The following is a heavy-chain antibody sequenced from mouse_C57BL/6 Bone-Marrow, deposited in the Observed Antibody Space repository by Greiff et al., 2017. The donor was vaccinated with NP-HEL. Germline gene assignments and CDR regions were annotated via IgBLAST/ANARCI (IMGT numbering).Heavy chain of an antibody. V-gene: IGHV1-82*01. D-gene: IGHD1-1*01. CDR2: IYPGDGDT. J-gene: IGHJ2*01. Sequence: VQVVESGPELVKPGASVKISCKASGYAFSSSWMNWVKQRPGKGLEWIGRIYPGDGDTSYNQKFKGKAKLTAVTSASTAYMELSSLTNEDSAVYYCTRRYGSSRYYFDYWGQGTTLTVSS. CDR3: TRRYGSSRYYFDY. CDR1: GYAFSSSW.